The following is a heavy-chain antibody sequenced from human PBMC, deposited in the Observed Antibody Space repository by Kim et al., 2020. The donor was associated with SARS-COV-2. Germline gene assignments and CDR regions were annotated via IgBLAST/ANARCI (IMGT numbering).Heavy chain of an antibody. CDR1: GGSTGRYF. CDR3: ARDSGSSGNSYYFDS. V-gene: IGHV4-59*01. Sequence: SETLSLTCSISGGSTGRYFWTWIRQPPGKGPEWIGHISYGGSTNSNPALRSRVTISVDASKNQISLKMTAVTAAVTAVYYCARDSGSSGNSYYFDSWGQEILVAVSS. J-gene: IGHJ4*02. D-gene: IGHD3-10*01. CDR2: ISYGGST.